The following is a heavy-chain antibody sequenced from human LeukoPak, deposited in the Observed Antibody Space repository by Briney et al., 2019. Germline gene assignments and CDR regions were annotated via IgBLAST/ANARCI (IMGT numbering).Heavy chain of an antibody. Sequence: PGGSLRLSCAASGFTFSSYAMSWVRQAPGKGLEWVSAISGSGGSTYYADSVKGRFTISRDNSKNTLYLQMNSLRAENTAVYYCARPQWLAAYFDYWGQGTLVTVSS. CDR3: ARPQWLAAYFDY. J-gene: IGHJ4*02. D-gene: IGHD6-19*01. V-gene: IGHV3-23*01. CDR2: ISGSGGST. CDR1: GFTFSSYA.